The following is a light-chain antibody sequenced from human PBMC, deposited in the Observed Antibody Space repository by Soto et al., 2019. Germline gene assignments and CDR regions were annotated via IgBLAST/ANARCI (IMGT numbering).Light chain of an antibody. Sequence: QSALTQPPSVSGPPGQSVTISCTGTSSDVGSYSCVSLYQQPPGTAPNLMIYEVSNRPSGVPDRFSGSKSGNTASLTISGLQAEDEADYYCSLYTSSSLYVFGTGTKSPS. V-gene: IGLV2-18*01. CDR3: SLYTSSSLYV. CDR1: SSDVGSYSC. CDR2: EVS. J-gene: IGLJ1*01.